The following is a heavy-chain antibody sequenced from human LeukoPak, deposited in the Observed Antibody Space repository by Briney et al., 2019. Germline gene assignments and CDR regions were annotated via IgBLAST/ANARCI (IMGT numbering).Heavy chain of an antibody. Sequence: PGGSLRLSCAASGFTFSTYAMSWVRQAPGRGLEWVSAISGSGGRTYYADSVKGRFTISRDHSKNMLYLQMSSLRADDTAVYYCRKRTGRDTRDHWGQGTLVTVSS. CDR3: RKRTGRDTRDH. CDR1: GFTFSTYA. CDR2: ISGSGGRT. V-gene: IGHV3-23*01. D-gene: IGHD5-18*01. J-gene: IGHJ4*02.